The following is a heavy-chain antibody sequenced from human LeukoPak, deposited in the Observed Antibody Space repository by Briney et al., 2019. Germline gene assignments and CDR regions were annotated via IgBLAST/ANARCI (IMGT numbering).Heavy chain of an antibody. CDR1: GFTFSDYY. Sequence: PGGPLRLSCAASGFTFSDYYMSWIRQAPGKGLEWISYISSSGSTIYYADSVKGRFTISRDNARNSLYLQMNSLRAEDTAVYYCARERAIASLRPYYFVYWGQGTLVTVSS. D-gene: IGHD6-6*01. CDR2: ISSSGSTI. V-gene: IGHV3-11*01. J-gene: IGHJ4*02. CDR3: ARERAIASLRPYYFVY.